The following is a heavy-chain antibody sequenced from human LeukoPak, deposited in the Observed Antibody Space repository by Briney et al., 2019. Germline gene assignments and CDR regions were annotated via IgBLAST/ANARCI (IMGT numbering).Heavy chain of an antibody. J-gene: IGHJ5*02. D-gene: IGHD3-3*01. V-gene: IGHV1-2*02. CDR2: INPNSGGT. CDR3: ARTFGVALGWFDP. CDR1: GYTFTGYY. Sequence: GASVKVSCKASGYTFTGYYMHWVRQAPGQGLEWMGLINPNSGGTNYAQKFQGRVTMTRDTSISTAYMELSRRRSDDPAVYYCARTFGVALGWFDPWGEGTLVTVSS.